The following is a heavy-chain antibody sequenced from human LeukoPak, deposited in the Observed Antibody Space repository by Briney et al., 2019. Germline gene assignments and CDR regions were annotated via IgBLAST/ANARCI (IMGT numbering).Heavy chain of an antibody. D-gene: IGHD5/OR15-5a*01. Sequence: SETLSLTCTVSGGSITSNYWSWIRQPPGKGLEWVGYAYYNGRAKYNPSLKSRLTISVDTSKNQFSLNLSSVTAADTAVYYCAREVSPSDHYYYYGVDVWGRGTTVTVSS. CDR1: GGSITSNY. CDR2: AYYNGRA. J-gene: IGHJ6*02. V-gene: IGHV4-59*01. CDR3: AREVSPSDHYYYYGVDV.